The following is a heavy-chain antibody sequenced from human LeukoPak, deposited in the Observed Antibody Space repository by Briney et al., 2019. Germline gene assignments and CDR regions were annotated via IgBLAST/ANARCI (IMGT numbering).Heavy chain of an antibody. CDR2: IKQDGGET. Sequence: GGSLRLSCAASGFPFSSYWMAWVRQAPGKGLEWVPIIKQDGGETFYVDSVKGRFTISRDNAKNSLYLQLNSLRAEDTAVYYCTREDHSNYNYWGQGTLVTVSS. CDR3: TREDHSNYNY. J-gene: IGHJ4*02. V-gene: IGHV3-7*01. CDR1: GFPFSSYW. D-gene: IGHD4-11*01.